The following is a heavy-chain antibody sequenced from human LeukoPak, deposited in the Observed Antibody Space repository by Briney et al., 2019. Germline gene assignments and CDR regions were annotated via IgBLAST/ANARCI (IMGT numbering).Heavy chain of an antibody. D-gene: IGHD3-3*01. Sequence: GASVKVSCKASGYTFTSYAISWVRQAPGQGLEWMGGIIPIFGTANYAQKFQGRVTITADESTSTAYTELSSLRSEDTAVYYCAYGRRYDFWSGYYPIYNWFDPWGQGTLVTVSS. CDR2: IIPIFGTA. CDR3: AYGRRYDFWSGYYPIYNWFDP. CDR1: GYTFTSYA. J-gene: IGHJ5*02. V-gene: IGHV1-69*13.